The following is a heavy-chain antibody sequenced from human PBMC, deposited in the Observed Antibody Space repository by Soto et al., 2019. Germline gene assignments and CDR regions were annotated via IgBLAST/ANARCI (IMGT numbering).Heavy chain of an antibody. CDR2: IGTAGDT. D-gene: IGHD6-19*01. V-gene: IGHV3-13*01. CDR1: GFTFSSYD. Sequence: GGSLRLSCAASGFTFSSYDMHWVRQATGKGLEWVSAIGTAGDTYYPGSVKGRFTISRENAKNSLYLQMNSLRAGDTAVYYCARDPRLGPRGVAGTHLFDWYFDLWGRGTLVTVSS. J-gene: IGHJ2*01. CDR3: ARDPRLGPRGVAGTHLFDWYFDL.